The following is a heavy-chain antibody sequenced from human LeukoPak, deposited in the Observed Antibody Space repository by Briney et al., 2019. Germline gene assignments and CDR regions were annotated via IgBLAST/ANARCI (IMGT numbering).Heavy chain of an antibody. CDR2: ISAYNGNT. J-gene: IGHJ3*02. Sequence: GASVKVSCKASGYTFTSYGISWVRQAPGQGLEWMGWISAYNGNTNYAQKLQGRVTMTTDTSTSTAYMELRSLRSDDTAVYYCARPHRGGPTHDAFDIWGQGTMVTVSS. CDR1: GYTFTSYG. D-gene: IGHD3-16*01. V-gene: IGHV1-18*01. CDR3: ARPHRGGPTHDAFDI.